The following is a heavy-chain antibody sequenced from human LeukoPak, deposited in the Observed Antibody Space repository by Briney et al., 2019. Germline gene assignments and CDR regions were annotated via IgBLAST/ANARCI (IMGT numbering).Heavy chain of an antibody. CDR1: GFTVSSNY. V-gene: IGHV3-66*02. Sequence: GGSLRLSCAASGFTVSSNYMSWVRQAPGKGLERASVIYSGGSTYYADSVKGRLTISRDNSKNTLYLQMNSLRAEDTAVYYCARDFGDGSYYYWGQGTLVTVSS. J-gene: IGHJ4*02. CDR3: ARDFGDGSYYY. D-gene: IGHD1-26*01. CDR2: IYSGGST.